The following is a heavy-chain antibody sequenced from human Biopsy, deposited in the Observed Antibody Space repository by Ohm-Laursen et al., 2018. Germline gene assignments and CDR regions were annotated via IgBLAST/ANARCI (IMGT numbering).Heavy chain of an antibody. CDR2: IVVSSGHT. J-gene: IGHJ6*02. CDR3: AATSTLYYYYYAMDV. CDR1: GFTFSSSA. V-gene: IGHV1-58*01. Sequence: ESSVKVSCKASGFTFSSSAVQRVRHARGQRLEWIGSIVVSSGHTNYAQKFQERVTSTRDMSTSTAYMELTSLRSEDTAAYYCAATSTLYYYYYAMDVWDQGTTITVSS.